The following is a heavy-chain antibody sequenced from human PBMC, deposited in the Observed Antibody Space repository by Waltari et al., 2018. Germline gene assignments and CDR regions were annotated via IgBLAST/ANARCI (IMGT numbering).Heavy chain of an antibody. CDR1: GFPFSGST. Sequence: EVQVVESGGGLVQPGGSLKLSCATSGFPFSGSTIHWVRQTSGKGLEWIGRIRSKPNNYATRYTAAVEGRFTISRDDSENTAYLQMSSLMTEDTAVYYCTGGAVTGTDVWGQGTLVTVSS. CDR3: TGGAVTGTDV. V-gene: IGHV3-73*01. D-gene: IGHD6-13*01. J-gene: IGHJ4*02. CDR2: IRSKPNNYAT.